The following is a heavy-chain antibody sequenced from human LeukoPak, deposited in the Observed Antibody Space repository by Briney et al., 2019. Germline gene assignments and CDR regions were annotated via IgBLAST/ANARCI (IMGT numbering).Heavy chain of an antibody. Sequence: SVKVSCKASGYTFTSYGISWVRQAPGQGLEWMGRIIPIFGIANYAQKFQGRVTITADKSTSTAYMELSSLRSEDTAVYYCAQQLVPCDPTNCRGGFDPWGQGTLVTVSS. J-gene: IGHJ5*02. CDR2: IIPIFGIA. CDR1: GYTFTSYG. D-gene: IGHD6-13*01. V-gene: IGHV1-69*04. CDR3: AQQLVPCDPTNCRGGFDP.